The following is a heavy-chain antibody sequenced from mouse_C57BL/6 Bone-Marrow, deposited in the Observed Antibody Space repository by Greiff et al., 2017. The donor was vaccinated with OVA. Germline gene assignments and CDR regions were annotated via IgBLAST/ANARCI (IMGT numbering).Heavy chain of an antibody. CDR1: GYNFTEYT. V-gene: IGHV1-62-2*01. Sequence: QVHVKQSGAELVKPGASVKLSCKASGYNFTEYTIHWVKQRSGQGLEWIGWFYPGSGSIKYNEKFKDKATLTADKSSSTVYMELSRLTSEDSAVYFCARHEDHPYYGSSYYYFDYWGQGTTLTVSS. CDR2: FYPGSGSI. D-gene: IGHD1-1*01. J-gene: IGHJ2*01. CDR3: ARHEDHPYYGSSYYYFDY.